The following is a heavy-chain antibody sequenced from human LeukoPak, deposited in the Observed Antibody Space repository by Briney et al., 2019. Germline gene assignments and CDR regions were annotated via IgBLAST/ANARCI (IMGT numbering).Heavy chain of an antibody. D-gene: IGHD2-2*01. Sequence: GGSLRLSCAAPGFTFSSYDMNWVRQAPGKGLQWVSDISSSGTTIYYADSVKGRFTISRDNAKNSLYLQMNSLRAEDTAVYYCARRYCSTTSCLFDNWGQGTLVTV. CDR1: GFTFSSYD. CDR2: ISSSGTTI. V-gene: IGHV3-48*03. J-gene: IGHJ4*02. CDR3: ARRYCSTTSCLFDN.